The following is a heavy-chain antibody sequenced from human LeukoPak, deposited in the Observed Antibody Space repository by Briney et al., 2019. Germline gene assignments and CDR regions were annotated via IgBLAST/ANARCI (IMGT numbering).Heavy chain of an antibody. Sequence: PGRSLRLSCAASGFTFSNAWMSWVRQAPGKGLEWVGRIKSKTDGGTTDYAAPVKGRFTISRDDSKTTLYVQMNSLKTEDAAVYYCTTGGDYGAFDIWGQGTMVTVSS. CDR3: TTGGDYGAFDI. J-gene: IGHJ3*02. CDR2: IKSKTDGGTT. CDR1: GFTFSNAW. V-gene: IGHV3-15*01. D-gene: IGHD4-17*01.